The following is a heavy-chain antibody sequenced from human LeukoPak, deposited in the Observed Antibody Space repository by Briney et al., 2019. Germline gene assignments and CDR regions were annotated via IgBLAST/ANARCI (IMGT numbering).Heavy chain of an antibody. CDR1: GFTFDDSV. CDR3: AKDRAYYSDSSGYYLVRAYDY. CDR2: ISGSGSST. Sequence: GGSLRLSCAASGFTFDDSVMSWVRQAPGKGLEWVSGISGSGSSTFYADSVKGRFTISRDNSKNTLYLQMNSLRAEDTAVYYCAKDRAYYSDSSGYYLVRAYDYWGQGTLVTVSS. D-gene: IGHD3-22*01. V-gene: IGHV3-23*01. J-gene: IGHJ4*02.